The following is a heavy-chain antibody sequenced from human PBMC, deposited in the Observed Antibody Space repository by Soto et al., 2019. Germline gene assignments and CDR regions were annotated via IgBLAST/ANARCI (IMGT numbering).Heavy chain of an antibody. V-gene: IGHV3-21*04. CDR1: GFTFSSYS. CDR3: AKGTNTPMIQHDYYYGMDV. D-gene: IGHD5-18*01. Sequence: GGSLRLSCAASGFTFSSYSMNWVRQAPGKGLEWVSSISSSGSYIYYADSVKGRFTISRYNSKNTLYLQVNSLIADDTAVYYCAKGTNTPMIQHDYYYGMDVWEQGTTVTV. CDR2: ISSSGSYI. J-gene: IGHJ6*01.